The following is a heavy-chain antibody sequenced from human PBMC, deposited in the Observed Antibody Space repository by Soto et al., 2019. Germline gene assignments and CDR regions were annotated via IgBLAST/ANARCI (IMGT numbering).Heavy chain of an antibody. CDR2: ISGSGGST. D-gene: IGHD4-4*01. Sequence: QTGGSLRLSCAASGFTFSSYAMSWVRQAPGKGLEWVSAISGSGGSTYYADSVKGRFTISRDNSKNTLYLQMNSLRAEDTAVYYCAKDPYSNYWFDPWGQGTLVTVSS. CDR1: GFTFSSYA. V-gene: IGHV3-23*01. J-gene: IGHJ5*02. CDR3: AKDPYSNYWFDP.